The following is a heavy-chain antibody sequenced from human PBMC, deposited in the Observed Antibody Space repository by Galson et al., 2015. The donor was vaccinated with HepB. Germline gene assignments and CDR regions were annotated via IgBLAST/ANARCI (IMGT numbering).Heavy chain of an antibody. D-gene: IGHD3-10*01. J-gene: IGHJ4*02. CDR1: GFTFSSYG. CDR2: ISYDGSNK. Sequence: SLRLSCAASGFTFSSYGVHWVRQAPGKGLEWVAVISYDGSNKYYADSVKGRFTISRDNSKNTLYLQMNSLRAEDTAVYYCAKAQRQYYYGSGTGLWGQGTLVTVSS. CDR3: AKAQRQYYYGSGTGL. V-gene: IGHV3-30*18.